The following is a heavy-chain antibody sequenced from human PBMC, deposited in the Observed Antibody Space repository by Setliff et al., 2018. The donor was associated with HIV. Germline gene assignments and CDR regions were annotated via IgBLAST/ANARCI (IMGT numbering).Heavy chain of an antibody. CDR1: GGSISSSSYY. CDR2: MYYSGRT. Sequence: SETLSLTCTVSGGSISSSSYYWGWIRQPPGKGLEWIGSMYYSGRTYYNPSLKSRVTISLATSTNQFSLRLTSVTAADTAVYYCAREQWLRYFDDWGQGALVTVSS. D-gene: IGHD5-12*01. V-gene: IGHV4-39*07. CDR3: AREQWLRYFDD. J-gene: IGHJ4*02.